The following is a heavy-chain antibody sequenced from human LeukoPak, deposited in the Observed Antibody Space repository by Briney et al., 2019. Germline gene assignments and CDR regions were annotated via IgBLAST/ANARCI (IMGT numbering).Heavy chain of an antibody. CDR3: AVGFIRDAFHI. J-gene: IGHJ3*02. CDR1: GGSISSSSYH. V-gene: IGHV4-39*01. Sequence: TSETLSLTCTVSGGSISSSSYHWAWIRQPPGKRLEWIGSVYYSGSTYYNPSLKSRVTISVDTSKNQFSLKLRSVTAADTAVYYCAVGFIRDAFHIWGQGTIVTVSS. CDR2: VYYSGST. D-gene: IGHD1-26*01.